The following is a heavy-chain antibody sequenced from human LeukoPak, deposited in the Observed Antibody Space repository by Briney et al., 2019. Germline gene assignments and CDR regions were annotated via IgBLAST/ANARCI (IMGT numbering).Heavy chain of an antibody. D-gene: IGHD3-22*01. J-gene: IGHJ5*02. V-gene: IGHV3-23*01. Sequence: GGSLRLSCAASGFTFRSYAMSWVRQAPGKGLEWVSGISDGGGSTYYADSVKGRFTISRDNSKNTLYLQMNSLRAEDTAVYYCAKDTPYYYDSSGYYESWGQGTLVTVSS. CDR3: AKDTPYYYDSSGYYES. CDR2: ISDGGGST. CDR1: GFTFRSYA.